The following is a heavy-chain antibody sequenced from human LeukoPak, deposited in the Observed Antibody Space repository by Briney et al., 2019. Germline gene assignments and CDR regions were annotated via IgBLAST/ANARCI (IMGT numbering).Heavy chain of an antibody. CDR2: INPNSGGT. CDR1: GYTFTGYY. CDR3: ARVTTVTTYYYYGMDV. Sequence: GASVKVSCKASGYTFTGYYMHWVRQAPGQGLEWMGWINPNSGGTNYAQKLQGRVTMTTDTSTSTAYMELRSLRSDDTAVYYCARVTTVTTYYYYGMDVWGQGTTVTVSS. V-gene: IGHV1-2*02. J-gene: IGHJ6*02. D-gene: IGHD4-17*01.